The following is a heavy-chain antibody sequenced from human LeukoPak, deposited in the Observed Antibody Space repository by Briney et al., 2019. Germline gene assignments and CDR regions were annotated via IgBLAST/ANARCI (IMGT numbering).Heavy chain of an antibody. CDR1: GDSISSSNFY. D-gene: IGHD6-19*01. CDR3: AREAVALDY. J-gene: IGHJ4*02. Sequence: SETLSLTCIVSGDSISSSNFYWGWIRQPPGKGLEWIGSIYYSGSTYYNPSLKSRVTISEDTSKNQFSLKLSSVTAADTAVYYCAREAVALDYCGEGTLVTVSS. V-gene: IGHV4-39*07. CDR2: IYYSGST.